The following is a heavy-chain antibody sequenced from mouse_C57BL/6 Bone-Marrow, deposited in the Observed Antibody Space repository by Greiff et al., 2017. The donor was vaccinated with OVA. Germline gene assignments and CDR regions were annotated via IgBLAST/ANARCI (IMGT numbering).Heavy chain of an antibody. CDR3: ANYGSRLYLHY. V-gene: IGHV1-59*01. CDR2: IAPSDSYI. Sequence: QVQLQQPGAELVRPGTSVKLSCKASGYTFTNYWMHWVKQRPGQGLEWIGVIAPSDSYINYNQKFKGRATLTVDTSSSTAYMHLSSLTSEDSAVYYCANYGSRLYLHYWGQSTSLTVSS. J-gene: IGHJ2*02. D-gene: IGHD1-1*01. CDR1: GYTFTNYW.